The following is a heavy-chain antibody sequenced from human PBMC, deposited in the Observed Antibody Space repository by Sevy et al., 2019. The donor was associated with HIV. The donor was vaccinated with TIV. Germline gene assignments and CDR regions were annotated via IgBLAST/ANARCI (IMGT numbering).Heavy chain of an antibody. CDR2: ISRTTTT. CDR1: GFTFSVYT. D-gene: IGHD3-22*01. J-gene: IGHJ5*02. CDR3: AREAYYYDSRGENWFDP. Sequence: GGSLRLSCKVSGFTFSVYTMHWVRQAPGKGLEWVSSISRTTTTYYADSVRGRLTISRDNAKNSLYLEMNSLRDDDTAVYYCAREAYYYDSRGENWFDPWGQGTLVTVSS. V-gene: IGHV3-48*02.